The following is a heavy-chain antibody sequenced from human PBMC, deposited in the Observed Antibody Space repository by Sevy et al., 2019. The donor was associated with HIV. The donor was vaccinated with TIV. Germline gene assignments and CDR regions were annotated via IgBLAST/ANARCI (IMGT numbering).Heavy chain of an antibody. D-gene: IGHD1-26*01. CDR1: GFTFSSYS. Sequence: GGSLRLSCAASGFTFSSYSMNWVRQAPGKGLEWVSYISSSSSTIYYADSVKGRFTISRDNAKNSLYLQMNSLRDEDTAVYYCARERGTGVWERYSGSYYSTSYGMDVWGQGTTVTVSS. CDR2: ISSSSSTI. J-gene: IGHJ6*02. CDR3: ARERGTGVWERYSGSYYSTSYGMDV. V-gene: IGHV3-48*02.